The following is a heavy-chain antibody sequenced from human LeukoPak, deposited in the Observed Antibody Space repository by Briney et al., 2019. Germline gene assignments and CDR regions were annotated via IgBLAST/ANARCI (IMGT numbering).Heavy chain of an antibody. V-gene: IGHV4-34*01. J-gene: IGHJ5*02. Sequence: SETLSLTCAVYGGSFSGYYWSWIRQPPGKGLEWIGEINHSGSTNYNPSLKSRVTISVDTSKNQFSLKLSSVTAADTAVYYCARYGSGNNWFDPWGQGTLVTVPS. CDR1: GGSFSGYY. D-gene: IGHD3-10*01. CDR3: ARYGSGNNWFDP. CDR2: INHSGST.